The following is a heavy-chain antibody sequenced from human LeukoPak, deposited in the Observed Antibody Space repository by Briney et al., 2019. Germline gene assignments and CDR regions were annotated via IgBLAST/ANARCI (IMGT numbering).Heavy chain of an antibody. CDR2: VYYSGST. D-gene: IGHD3-3*01. J-gene: IGHJ6*03. CDR3: ARLSQFGVLRFSYYMDV. Sequence: SPSETLSLTCTVSGGSITSSSYNWGWIRQPPGKGLEWIGIVYYSGSTYYNPSLKSRVTISVDTSKNQFSLKLSSVTAADTAVYYCARLSQFGVLRFSYYMDVRGKGTTVTVSS. CDR1: GGSITSSSYN. V-gene: IGHV4-39*07.